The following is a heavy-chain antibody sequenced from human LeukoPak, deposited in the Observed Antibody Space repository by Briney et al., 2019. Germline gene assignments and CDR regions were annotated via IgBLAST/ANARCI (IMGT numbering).Heavy chain of an antibody. CDR2: ISSSSSYI. J-gene: IGHJ4*02. D-gene: IGHD6-13*01. Sequence: PGGSLRLSCVASGFTFSGYSMNWVRQAPGKGLEWVSSISSSSSYIYYADSVKGRFTISRDNAKNSLYLQMNSLRAEDTAVYYCARDLLLRQLVRGIDYWGQGTLVTVSS. V-gene: IGHV3-21*01. CDR1: GFTFSGYS. CDR3: ARDLLLRQLVRGIDY.